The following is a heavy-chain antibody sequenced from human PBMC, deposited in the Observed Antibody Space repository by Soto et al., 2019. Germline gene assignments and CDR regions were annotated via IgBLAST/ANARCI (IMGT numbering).Heavy chain of an antibody. J-gene: IGHJ5*02. CDR1: GGSISSYY. V-gene: IGHV4-59*01. Sequence: KPSETLSLTCTVSGGSISSYYWSWIRQPPGKGLEWIGYIYYSGSTNYNPSLKSRVTISVDTSKNQFSLKLSSVTAADTAVYYCARVYSSSSGNWFDPWGQGTLVTVSS. D-gene: IGHD6-13*01. CDR3: ARVYSSSSGNWFDP. CDR2: IYYSGST.